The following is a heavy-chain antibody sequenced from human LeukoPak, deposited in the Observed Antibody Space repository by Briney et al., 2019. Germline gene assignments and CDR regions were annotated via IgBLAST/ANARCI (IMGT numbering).Heavy chain of an antibody. CDR3: ATDFYYYDSPRFQH. V-gene: IGHV1-24*01. J-gene: IGHJ1*01. D-gene: IGHD3-22*01. CDR2: FDPEDGET. Sequence: ASVKVSCKVSGYTLTELSMHWVRQAPGKGLEWMGGFDPEDGETIYAQKFQGRVTMTEDTSTDTAYMELSSLRSEDTAVYYCATDFYYYDSPRFQHWGQGTLVTVSS. CDR1: GYTLTELS.